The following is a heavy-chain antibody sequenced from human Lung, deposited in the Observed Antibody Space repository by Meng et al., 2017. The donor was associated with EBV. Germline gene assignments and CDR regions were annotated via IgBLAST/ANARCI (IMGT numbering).Heavy chain of an antibody. Sequence: QRRGPRPGQVNPPQTRSLTATVVGGSVSSGSYYWSWIRQPPGKGLEWIGYIYYSGSTNYNPSLKSRVTISVDTSKNQFSLKLSSVTAADTAVYYCARGRTYYYDSSGYNWFDPWGQGTLVTVSS. CDR2: IYYSGST. D-gene: IGHD3-22*01. CDR1: GGSVSSGSYY. CDR3: ARGRTYYYDSSGYNWFDP. V-gene: IGHV4-61*01. J-gene: IGHJ5*02.